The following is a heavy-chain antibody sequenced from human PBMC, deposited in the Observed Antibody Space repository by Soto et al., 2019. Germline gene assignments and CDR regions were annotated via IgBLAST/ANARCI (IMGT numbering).Heavy chain of an antibody. J-gene: IGHJ4*02. D-gene: IGHD5-12*01. CDR1: GFSVSRNY. CDR3: ASLGEMATDY. CDR2: IYSGGST. V-gene: IGHV3-53*02. Sequence: EAQLAETGGGLIKPGGSLRLSCAVSGFSVSRNYMNWVRQAPGKGLEWVSVIYSGGSTYYADSVKGRFTISRDNSKNTLYLQMNSLRAEDTAVYYCASLGEMATDYWGQGTLVTVSS.